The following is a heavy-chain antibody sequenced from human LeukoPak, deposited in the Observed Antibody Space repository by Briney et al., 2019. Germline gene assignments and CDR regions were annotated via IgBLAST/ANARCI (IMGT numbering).Heavy chain of an antibody. CDR2: INWNSGSI. D-gene: IGHD6-13*01. CDR1: GFTFDDYA. Sequence: GGSLRLSCAASGFTFDDYAMHWVRQAPGKGLEWVSGINWNSGSIGYADSVKGRFTISRDNAKNSLYLQMNSLRAEDTAVYYCASLYSSSWYSLSGRDAFDIWGQGTMVTVSS. CDR3: ASLYSSSWYSLSGRDAFDI. J-gene: IGHJ3*02. V-gene: IGHV3-9*01.